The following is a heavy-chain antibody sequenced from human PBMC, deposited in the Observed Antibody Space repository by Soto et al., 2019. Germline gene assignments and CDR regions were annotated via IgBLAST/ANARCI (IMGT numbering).Heavy chain of an antibody. CDR1: GFTFTSYA. CDR3: ARHSGYGVLGDY. CDR2: ISGSGGST. D-gene: IGHD5-12*01. J-gene: IGHJ4*02. V-gene: IGHV3-23*01. Sequence: EVQLLESGGGLVQPGGSMRLSCAASGFTFTSYAMRWVRQAPGKGLEWVSAISGSGGSTYYADSVKGRFTISGDNSQNTLYLQMNRLRAEDTAVYYCARHSGYGVLGDYWGQGTLVTVSS.